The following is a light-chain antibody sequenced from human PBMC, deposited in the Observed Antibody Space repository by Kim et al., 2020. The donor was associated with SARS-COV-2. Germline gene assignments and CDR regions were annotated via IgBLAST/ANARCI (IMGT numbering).Light chain of an antibody. V-gene: IGLV1-44*01. CDR1: NSNIGRNT. Sequence: GQRVTISWSGTNSNIGRNTVNWYQHRPGTAPKLLLYSGNERPSGVPGRFSGSKSGTSASLAINGLQSEDEGDYYCAGWDESLNGYVFGTGTKVTVL. CDR2: SGN. J-gene: IGLJ1*01. CDR3: AGWDESLNGYV.